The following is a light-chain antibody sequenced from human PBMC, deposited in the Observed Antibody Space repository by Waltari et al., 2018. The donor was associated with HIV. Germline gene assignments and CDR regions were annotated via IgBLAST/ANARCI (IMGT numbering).Light chain of an antibody. CDR1: HPVADK. J-gene: IGKJ4*01. CDR2: GTS. CDR3: QQAFSFPHT. V-gene: IGKV1-12*01. Sequence: IQMAQSPASLSASVGDSVSFSCRASHPVADKLAWYQQRPGKPPKLLIDGTSRLQSGVPSRFAGLGSATNFSLTITGLRPEDSATYFCQQAFSFPHTFGGGTELDI.